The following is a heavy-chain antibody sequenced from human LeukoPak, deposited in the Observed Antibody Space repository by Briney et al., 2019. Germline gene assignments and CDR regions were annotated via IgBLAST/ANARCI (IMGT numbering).Heavy chain of an antibody. D-gene: IGHD2-15*01. CDR3: ARDYCSGGTCYSFSFHYFDS. V-gene: IGHV1-18*04. J-gene: IGHJ4*02. CDR2: ISGYNGNT. CDR1: GDTFTSYG. Sequence: ASVKVSCKASGDTFTSYGISWVRRAPGQGLEWMGWISGYNGNTKYAQRLQDRVTMTTDTSTSTAYMELRGLRSDDTAVYYCARDYCSGGTCYSFSFHYFDSWGQGTLVTVSS.